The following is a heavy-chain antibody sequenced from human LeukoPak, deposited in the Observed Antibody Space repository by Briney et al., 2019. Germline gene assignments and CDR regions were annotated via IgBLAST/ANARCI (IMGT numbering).Heavy chain of an antibody. V-gene: IGHV4-59*01. CDR1: GGSISNYY. D-gene: IGHD2-21*01. J-gene: IGHJ4*02. Sequence: PSETLSLTCTVSGGSISNYYWNWIRQSPGKGLEWLGYVYYSGSVSHNPSLKSRITFSVDTSKRQSSLGLTSVTAADTAVYFCARSGETYFSPPVYWGQGTLVIVSS. CDR2: VYYSGSV. CDR3: ARSGETYFSPPVY.